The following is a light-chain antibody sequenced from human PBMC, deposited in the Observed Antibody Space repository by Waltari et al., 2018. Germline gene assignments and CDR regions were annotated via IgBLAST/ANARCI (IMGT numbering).Light chain of an antibody. Sequence: QSVLTQPPSASGTPGQRVTISCSGSRSNLGNNYVSWYQQLPGTAPKLLTYRNNQRPSGVPDRFSGSKSGTSASLAISGLRSEDEADYYCAAWDDSLSGRVFGGGTKVTVL. V-gene: IGLV1-47*01. CDR3: AAWDDSLSGRV. J-gene: IGLJ3*02. CDR1: RSNLGNNY. CDR2: RNN.